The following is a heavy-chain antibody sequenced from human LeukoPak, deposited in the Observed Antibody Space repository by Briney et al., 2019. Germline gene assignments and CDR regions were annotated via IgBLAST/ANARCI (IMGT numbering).Heavy chain of an antibody. CDR1: GFTFSTYP. CDR3: ARAVDWLLSPLDY. J-gene: IGHJ4*02. Sequence: PGGSLRLSCAASGFTFSTYPMHWVRQAPGKGLEWVAVISYDGSNKYYADSVKGRFTISRDNSKNTLYLQMNSLRAGDTAVYYCARAVDWLLSPLDYWGQGTLVIVSS. CDR2: ISYDGSNK. V-gene: IGHV3-30-3*01. D-gene: IGHD3-9*01.